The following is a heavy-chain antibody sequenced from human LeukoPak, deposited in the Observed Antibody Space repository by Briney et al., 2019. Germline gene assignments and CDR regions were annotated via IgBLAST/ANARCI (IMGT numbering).Heavy chain of an antibody. CDR2: ISGDGGGP. J-gene: IGHJ4*02. V-gene: IGHV3-43*02. D-gene: IGHD3-16*01. Sequence: GGSLRLSCAASGFTFSSYSMDWVRQAPGKGLEWVSLISGDGGGPYYADSVKGRFTISRDNSKNSLYLQMNSLRAEDTAFYYCAKQGGGTSLDYWGQGTLVTVSS. CDR3: AKQGGGTSLDY. CDR1: GFTFSSYS.